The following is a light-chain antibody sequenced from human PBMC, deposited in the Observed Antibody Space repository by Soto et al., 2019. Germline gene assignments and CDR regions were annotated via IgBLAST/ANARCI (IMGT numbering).Light chain of an antibody. CDR2: LTS. J-gene: IGKJ2*02. Sequence: DIVMTQSALSLPVTPGETASISCRSSQSILHSNGYNYLDWYLQKPGQSPQLLIYLTSNRSSVVPHRFSGVASGTDFTFKASRVEAEDAGVYYSLDALQTPRTLGQGTKLAIK. CDR1: QSILHSNGYNY. CDR3: LDALQTPRT. V-gene: IGKV2-28*01.